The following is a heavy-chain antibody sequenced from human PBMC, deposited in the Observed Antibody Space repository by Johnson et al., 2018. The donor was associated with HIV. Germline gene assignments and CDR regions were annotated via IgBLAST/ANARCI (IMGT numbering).Heavy chain of an antibody. J-gene: IGHJ3*02. D-gene: IGHD3-10*01. CDR2: ISYDGSNK. Sequence: QVQLVESGGGVVQPGRSLRLSCATSGLTFSSYAMYCVRQAPGKGLEWVAVISYDGSNKYYADSVKGRFTISRDNSKNSLYLQMNSLRAEDTALYYCARSYYYFNDAFDIWGQGTMVTVSS. CDR3: ARSYYYFNDAFDI. CDR1: GLTFSSYA. V-gene: IGHV3-30-3*01.